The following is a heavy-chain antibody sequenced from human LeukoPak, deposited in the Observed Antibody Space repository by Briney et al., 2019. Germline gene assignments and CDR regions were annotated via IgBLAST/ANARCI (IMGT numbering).Heavy chain of an antibody. J-gene: IGHJ5*02. CDR2: INHSGST. Sequence: SETLSLTCAVYGGSFSGYYWSWIRQPPGKGLEWIGEINHSGSTNYNPSLKSRVTISVDTSKNQFSLKLSSVTAADTAVYYCARGRRDNWFDPWGQGNLLTVSS. CDR3: ARGRRDNWFDP. V-gene: IGHV4-34*01. CDR1: GGSFSGYY.